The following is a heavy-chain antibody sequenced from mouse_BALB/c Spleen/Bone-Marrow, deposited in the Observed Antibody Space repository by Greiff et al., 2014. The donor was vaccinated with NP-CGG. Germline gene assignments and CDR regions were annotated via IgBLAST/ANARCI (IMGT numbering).Heavy chain of an antibody. CDR2: IRSKSNNYAT. CDR1: GFTFNTYA. CDR3: VSHGSWFAY. V-gene: IGHV10-1*02. Sequence: EVKLVESGGGLVQPKGSLKLSCAASGFTFNTYAMDWVRQAPGKGLEWVARIRSKSNNYATYYADSVKDRFTIYRDDSQSMLYLQMNNLKTEDTAMYYCVSHGSWFAYWGQGTLVTVSA. J-gene: IGHJ3*01.